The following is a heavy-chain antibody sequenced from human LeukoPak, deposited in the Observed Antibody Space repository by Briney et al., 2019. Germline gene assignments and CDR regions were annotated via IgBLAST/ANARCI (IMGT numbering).Heavy chain of an antibody. J-gene: IGHJ3*02. CDR3: ARPIDNEIPWAFDI. V-gene: IGHV1-69*05. CDR2: IIPIFGTA. CDR1: GYTFTSYG. D-gene: IGHD1-1*01. Sequence: SVKVSCKASGYTFTSYGISWVRQAPGQGLEWMGGIIPIFGTANYAQKFQGGVTITTDESTSTAYMELSSLRSEDTAVYYCARPIDNEIPWAFDIWGQGTMVTVSS.